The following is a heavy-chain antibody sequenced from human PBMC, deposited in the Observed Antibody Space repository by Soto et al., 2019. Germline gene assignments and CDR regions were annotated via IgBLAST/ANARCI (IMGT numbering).Heavy chain of an antibody. J-gene: IGHJ3*02. Sequence: SVKVSCKASGGTFSSYAISWVRQAPGQGLEWIGGIIPIFGTANYAQKFQGRVTITADESTSTAYMELSSLRSEDTAVYYCARDYEPYSSGWYGSDAFDIWGQGTMVTVSS. CDR2: IIPIFGTA. CDR3: ARDYEPYSSGWYGSDAFDI. D-gene: IGHD6-19*01. CDR1: GGTFSSYA. V-gene: IGHV1-69*13.